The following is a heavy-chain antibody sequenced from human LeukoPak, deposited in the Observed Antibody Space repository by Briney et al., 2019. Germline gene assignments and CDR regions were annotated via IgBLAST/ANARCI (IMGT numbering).Heavy chain of an antibody. CDR1: GYTFTGYY. D-gene: IGHD4-17*01. Sequence: ASVKVSCKASGYTFTGYYMHWVRQAPGQGLEWMGWINPNSGGTNYAQKFQGRVTMTRDTSISKAYMDLSRLRSDDTAVYYCARVGGATVTTDYYYYGMDVWGQGNTVTVSS. CDR2: INPNSGGT. V-gene: IGHV1-2*02. CDR3: ARVGGATVTTDYYYYGMDV. J-gene: IGHJ6*02.